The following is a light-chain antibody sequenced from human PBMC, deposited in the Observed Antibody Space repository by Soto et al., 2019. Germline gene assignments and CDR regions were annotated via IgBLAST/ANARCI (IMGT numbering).Light chain of an antibody. V-gene: IGLV2-14*03. CDR1: SSDVGSYNY. J-gene: IGLJ2*01. CDR2: DVS. Sequence: QSVLTQPASVSGSPGQSITISCTVTSSDVGSYNYVSWYQQHPGKAPKLMIYDVSNRPSGVSNRFSGSKSGNTASLTISGLQAEDEAGYYCSSFTNSSTVVFGGGTKVTVL. CDR3: SSFTNSSTVV.